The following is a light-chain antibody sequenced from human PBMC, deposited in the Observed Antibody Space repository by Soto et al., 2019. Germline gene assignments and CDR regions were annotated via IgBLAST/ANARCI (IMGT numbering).Light chain of an antibody. J-gene: IGKJ5*01. CDR2: DVS. Sequence: EIVLTQSPGTLSLSPGERATLSCRASQSVSSNYLAWYQQKPGQAPRLLIYDVSSRATGIPDRFSGSGSRTDFTLTISRLEPEDFAVYYCQQYGGSPPITFGQGTRLEIK. CDR1: QSVSSNY. CDR3: QQYGGSPPIT. V-gene: IGKV3-20*01.